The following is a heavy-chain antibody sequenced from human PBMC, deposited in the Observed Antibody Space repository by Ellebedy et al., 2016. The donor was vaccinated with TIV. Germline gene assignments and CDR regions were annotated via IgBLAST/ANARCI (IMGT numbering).Heavy chain of an antibody. J-gene: IGHJ4*02. D-gene: IGHD6-19*01. Sequence: GSLRLXXAVYGGSFSGYYWSWIRQPPGKGLEWIGEINHSGSTNYNPSLKSRVTISVDTSKNQFSLKLSSVTAADTAVYYCARAGGYSSGSYYFDYWGQGTLVTVSS. CDR2: INHSGST. CDR1: GGSFSGYY. CDR3: ARAGGYSSGSYYFDY. V-gene: IGHV4-34*01.